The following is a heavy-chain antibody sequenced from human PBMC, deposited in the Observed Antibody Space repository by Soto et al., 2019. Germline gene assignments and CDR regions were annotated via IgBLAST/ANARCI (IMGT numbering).Heavy chain of an antibody. V-gene: IGHV4-31*03. CDR1: GASISSGGYY. Sequence: PSETLSLTCTVSGASISSGGYYWSWIRQHPGKGLEWIGYIYYSGSTYYNPSLKSRVTISVDTSKNQFSLKLSSVTAADTAVYYCAREKYYYDSSGPCDYWGQGTLVTVSS. CDR2: IYYSGST. J-gene: IGHJ4*02. CDR3: AREKYYYDSSGPCDY. D-gene: IGHD3-22*01.